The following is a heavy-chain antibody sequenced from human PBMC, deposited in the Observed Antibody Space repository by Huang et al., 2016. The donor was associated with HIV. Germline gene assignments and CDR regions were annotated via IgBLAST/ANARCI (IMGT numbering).Heavy chain of an antibody. V-gene: IGHV1-2*02. CDR1: GYTFTGYY. D-gene: IGHD2-2*01. CDR2: RNPNGCGT. CDR3: ARDSRYWSSGTSGWYYFYGLDV. Sequence: QVHLVQSGAEVKKPGASVKVSCKASGYTFTGYYIHWGRQAPGQGLEGMGGRNPNGCGTNSEQTFQDRISMTRDTSINTADMELRRLKSDDTAIYYCARDSRYWSSGTSGWYYFYGLDVWGQGTAVTVS. J-gene: IGHJ6*02.